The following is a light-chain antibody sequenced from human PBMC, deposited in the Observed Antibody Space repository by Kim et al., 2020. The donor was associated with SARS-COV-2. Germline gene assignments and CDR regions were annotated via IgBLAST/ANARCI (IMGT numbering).Light chain of an antibody. Sequence: GQSVTIPCTGTSSDVGGYNYVSWYQKHPGKAPKVMIYDVSKRPSGVHDRFSGSKSGKTASLTISGLQAEDEADYYCCSYAGSYTWVFGGGTKLTVL. CDR3: CSYAGSYTWV. V-gene: IGLV2-11*01. CDR1: SSDVGGYNY. CDR2: DVS. J-gene: IGLJ3*02.